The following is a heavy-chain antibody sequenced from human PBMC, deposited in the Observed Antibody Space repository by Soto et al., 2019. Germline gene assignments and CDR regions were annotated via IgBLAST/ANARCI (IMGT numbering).Heavy chain of an antibody. D-gene: IGHD1-7*01. V-gene: IGHV4-4*02. Sequence: QVQLQESGPGLVKPSGTLSLTCAVSGGSFTSNNWWTWGRQPPGQGLEWIGEIYRTGTTNNNPSLKSRVTISRDKTENQFSRKVTSLTAADTAVYYCASRDPGTSVDYWGQGTLVTVSS. CDR2: IYRTGTT. CDR3: ASRDPGTSVDY. J-gene: IGHJ4*02. CDR1: GGSFTSNNW.